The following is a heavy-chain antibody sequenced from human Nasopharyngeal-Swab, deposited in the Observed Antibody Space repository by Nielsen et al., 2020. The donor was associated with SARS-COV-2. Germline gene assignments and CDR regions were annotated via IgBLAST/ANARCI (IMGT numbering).Heavy chain of an antibody. D-gene: IGHD2-15*01. CDR2: IYYSGST. J-gene: IGHJ3*02. CDR3: ARDGNCSGGSCDAFDI. Sequence: SETLSFTCTVSGGSISSYYWSWIRQPPGKGLEWIGYIYYSGSTNYNPSLKSRVTISVDTSKNQFSLKLSSVTAADTAVYYCARDGNCSGGSCDAFDIWGQGTMVTVSS. CDR1: GGSISSYY. V-gene: IGHV4-59*01.